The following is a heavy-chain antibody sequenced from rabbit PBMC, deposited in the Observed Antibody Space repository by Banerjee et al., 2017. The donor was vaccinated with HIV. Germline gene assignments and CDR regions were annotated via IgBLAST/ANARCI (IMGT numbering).Heavy chain of an antibody. CDR3: VREAGYGGYGDGNL. CDR2: IYTTSGST. V-gene: IGHV1S43*01. CDR1: GIDFSNYFY. Sequence: QQQLEESGGGLVKPGGTLTLTCKASGIDFSNYFYMCWVRQAPGKGLELIACIYTTSGSTWYASWAKGRFTISSHNAQNTLYLQLNSLTAADTATYFCVREAGYGGYGDGNLWGQGTLVTV. J-gene: IGHJ4*01. D-gene: IGHD6-1*01.